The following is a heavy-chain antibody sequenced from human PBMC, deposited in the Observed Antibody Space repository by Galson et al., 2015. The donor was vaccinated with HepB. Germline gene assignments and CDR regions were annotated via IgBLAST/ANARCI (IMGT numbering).Heavy chain of an antibody. CDR2: ISSSSSTI. J-gene: IGHJ6*02. Sequence: SLRLSCAASGFTFSSYSMNWVRQAPGKGLEWVSYISSSSSTIYYADSVKGRFTISRDNAKNSLYLQMNSLRAEDTAVYYCARDAQQPYPDGMDVWGQGTTVTVSS. CDR3: ARDAQQPYPDGMDV. D-gene: IGHD6-13*01. CDR1: GFTFSSYS. V-gene: IGHV3-48*01.